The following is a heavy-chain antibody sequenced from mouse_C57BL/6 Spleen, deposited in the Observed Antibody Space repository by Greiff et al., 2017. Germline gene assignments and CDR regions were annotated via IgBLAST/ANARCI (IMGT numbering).Heavy chain of an antibody. CDR3: ARVLTTAYAMDY. D-gene: IGHD1-2*01. J-gene: IGHJ4*01. CDR1: GYAFSSSW. V-gene: IGHV1-82*01. Sequence: VQLQQSGPELVKPGASVKISCKASGYAFSSSWMNWVKQRPGKGLEWIGRIYPGDGDTNYNGKFKGKATLTADKSSSTAYMQLSSLTSEDSAVYFCARVLTTAYAMDYWGQGTSVTVSS. CDR2: IYPGDGDT.